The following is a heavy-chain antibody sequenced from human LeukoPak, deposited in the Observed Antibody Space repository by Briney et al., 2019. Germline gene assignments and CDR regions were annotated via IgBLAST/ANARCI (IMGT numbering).Heavy chain of an antibody. V-gene: IGHV3-66*01. Sequence: GGSLRLSCGASGFTVSTNYMSWVRQAPGKGLEWVSIIYSGGSTYYADSVKGRFTISRDNSKNTLYLQMNSLRAEDTAVYYCASYRYGSSFAFDIWGQGTMVTVAS. J-gene: IGHJ3*02. CDR2: IYSGGST. CDR3: ASYRYGSSFAFDI. CDR1: GFTVSTNY. D-gene: IGHD6-6*01.